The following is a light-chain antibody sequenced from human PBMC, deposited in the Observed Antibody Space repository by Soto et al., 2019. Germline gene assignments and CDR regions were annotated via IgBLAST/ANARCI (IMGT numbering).Light chain of an antibody. CDR3: QHYSTSLST. CDR2: GAS. J-gene: IGKJ1*01. CDR1: QSVSSN. V-gene: IGKV3D-15*01. Sequence: EIVMTQSPATLSVSPGERATLPCRASQSVSSNLAWYQQKPGQAPRLLIYGASNRATSIPARFSGSGSGTDSPTISSRLDHDFSAVYCCQHYSTSLSTFGRGTKVDIK.